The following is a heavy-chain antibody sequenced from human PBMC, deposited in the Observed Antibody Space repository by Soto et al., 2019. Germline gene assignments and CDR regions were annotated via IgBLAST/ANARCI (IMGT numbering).Heavy chain of an antibody. Sequence: GSLILSCAASGFTFSSHWMNWVRQAPGKGLVWVSRISGDGRTTSHADSVKGRFTISRDNAKNTLYLQMNSLRVEDTAVYYCARVVPNCSSSSCYFDFWGQGILVTVSS. CDR2: ISGDGRTT. CDR1: GFTFSSHW. V-gene: IGHV3-74*01. J-gene: IGHJ4*02. CDR3: ARVVPNCSSSSCYFDF. D-gene: IGHD2-2*01.